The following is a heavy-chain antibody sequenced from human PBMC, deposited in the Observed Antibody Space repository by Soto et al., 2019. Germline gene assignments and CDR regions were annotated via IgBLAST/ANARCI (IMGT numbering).Heavy chain of an antibody. CDR2: IYYDGSI. J-gene: IGHJ4*02. CDR3: ARTKLGASGPTDV. CDR1: GDSISRGGFN. D-gene: IGHD7-27*01. Sequence: PSETLSLTCTVSGDSISRGGFNWGWVRHRPGKGLEWIGDIYYDGSIFYNPSLRSRTYISSDKSKNAVFLRLSSMSATDTAVYYCARTKLGASGPTDVWGQGMLVTVSS. V-gene: IGHV4-31*03.